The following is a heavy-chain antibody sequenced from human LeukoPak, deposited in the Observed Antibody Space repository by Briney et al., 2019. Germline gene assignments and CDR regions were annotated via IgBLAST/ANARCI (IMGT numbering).Heavy chain of an antibody. J-gene: IGHJ3*02. V-gene: IGHV3-30*18. Sequence: GGSLRLSCAVSGFILSKYGMHWVRQAPGKGLEWVAVISYDGSNKYYADSVKGRFTISRDNSKNTLYLQMNSLRAEDTAVYYCAKMLEQWLVLDAFDIWGQGTMVIVSS. CDR2: ISYDGSNK. D-gene: IGHD6-19*01. CDR1: GFILSKYG. CDR3: AKMLEQWLVLDAFDI.